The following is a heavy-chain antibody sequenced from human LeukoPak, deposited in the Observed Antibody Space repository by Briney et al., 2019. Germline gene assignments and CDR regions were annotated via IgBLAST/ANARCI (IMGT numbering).Heavy chain of an antibody. CDR3: AKGDYYDLDY. CDR1: ISTFSGSV. CDR2: ITGGVGIT. V-gene: IGHV3-23*01. D-gene: IGHD3-22*01. J-gene: IGHJ4*02. Sequence: GGSLRLSCAASISTFSGSVMHWVRRAPGKGLQWVSIITGGVGITYYADSVKGRFTISRDNSKNTLYLQMNSLRAEDTAVYYCAKGDYYDLDYWGQGTLVTVSS.